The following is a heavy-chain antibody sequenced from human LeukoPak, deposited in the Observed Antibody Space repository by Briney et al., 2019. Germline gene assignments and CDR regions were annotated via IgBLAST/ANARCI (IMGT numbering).Heavy chain of an antibody. Sequence: GESLKISCKAYGYKFSNYWIGWVRQMPGKGLEWMGIIYPGDSYPGDSKTKYSPSFQGQVTISADKSISTAYLRWGSLKASDTAIYYCARHRFCTTVSCYEGPSAQYNYYMDIWGKGTTVIVSS. V-gene: IGHV5-51*01. CDR3: ARHRFCTTVSCYEGPSAQYNYYMDI. J-gene: IGHJ6*03. D-gene: IGHD2-2*01. CDR2: IYPGDSYPGDSKT. CDR1: GYKFSNYW.